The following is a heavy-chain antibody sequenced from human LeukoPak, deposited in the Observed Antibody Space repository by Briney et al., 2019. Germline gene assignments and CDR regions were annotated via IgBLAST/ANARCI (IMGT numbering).Heavy chain of an antibody. CDR2: IIPIFGTA. D-gene: IGHD3-22*01. CDR3: ARAGTAFKKYYYDSSGYREYFQH. J-gene: IGHJ1*01. CDR1: GGTFSSYA. V-gene: IGHV1-69*05. Sequence: ASVKVSCKASGGTFSSYAISWVRQAPGQGLEWMGRIIPIFGTANYAQKSQGRVTITTDESTSTAYMELSSLRSEDTAVYYCARAGTAFKKYYYDSSGYREYFQHWGQGTLVTVSS.